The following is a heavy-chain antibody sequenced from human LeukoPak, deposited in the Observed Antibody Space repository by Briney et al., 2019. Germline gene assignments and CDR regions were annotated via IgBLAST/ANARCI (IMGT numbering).Heavy chain of an antibody. CDR2: IYPGDSDT. Sequence: GESLKISCKGSGYRFTSYWIGWVRQTPGKGLEWIAIIYPGDSDTRYSPSFQGQVTFSADKSISTAYLQWSSLKATDTAMYYCARSITMVRGVIIGFDYWGQGTLVAVSS. D-gene: IGHD3-10*01. J-gene: IGHJ4*02. V-gene: IGHV5-51*01. CDR3: ARSITMVRGVIIGFDY. CDR1: GYRFTSYW.